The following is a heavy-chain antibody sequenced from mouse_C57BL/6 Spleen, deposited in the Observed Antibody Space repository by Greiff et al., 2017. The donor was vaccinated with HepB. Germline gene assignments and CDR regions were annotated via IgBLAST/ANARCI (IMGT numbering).Heavy chain of an antibody. CDR1: GYTFTDYE. J-gene: IGHJ2*01. CDR3: TSTRPSLDY. Sequence: VQLQQSGAELVRPGASVTLSCKASGYTFTDYEMHWVKQTPVHGLEWIGAIDPETGGTAYNQKFKGKAILTADKSSSTAYMELRSLTSEDSAVYYCTSTRPSLDYWGQGTTLTVSS. CDR2: IDPETGGT. V-gene: IGHV1-15*01.